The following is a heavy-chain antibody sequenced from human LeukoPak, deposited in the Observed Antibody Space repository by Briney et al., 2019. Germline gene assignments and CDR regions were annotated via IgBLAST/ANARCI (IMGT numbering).Heavy chain of an antibody. V-gene: IGHV4-59*01. Sequence: PSETLSLTCTVSGGSISSYYWSWIRQPPGKGLEWIGYIYYSGSTNYNPSLKSRVTISVDTSKNQFSLKLSSVTAADTAVYYCAGGYSYGSTYYYMDVWGKGTTVTISS. CDR1: GGSISSYY. CDR3: AGGYSYGSTYYYMDV. J-gene: IGHJ6*03. D-gene: IGHD5-18*01. CDR2: IYYSGST.